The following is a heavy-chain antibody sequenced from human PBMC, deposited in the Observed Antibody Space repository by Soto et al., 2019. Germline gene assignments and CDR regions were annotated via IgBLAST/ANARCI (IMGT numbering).Heavy chain of an antibody. D-gene: IGHD3-22*01. CDR1: GFTFSSYA. CDR3: ARDRRGYYVIGRDAFDI. Sequence: QVQLVESGGGVVQPGRSLRLSCAASGFTFSSYAMHWVRQAPGKGLEWVAVISYDGSNKYYADSVKGRFTISRDNSKNTLYRQMNSLRDEDTAVYYCARDRRGYYVIGRDAFDIWGQGTMVTVSS. CDR2: ISYDGSNK. V-gene: IGHV3-30-3*01. J-gene: IGHJ3*02.